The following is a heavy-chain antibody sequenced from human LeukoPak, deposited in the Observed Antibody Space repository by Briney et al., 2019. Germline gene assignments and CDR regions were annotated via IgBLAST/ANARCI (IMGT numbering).Heavy chain of an antibody. CDR1: GYTFTSYH. CDR3: ARTTSSTASGYDY. Sequence: GASVKVSCKASGYTFTSYHINWVRQATGQGLEWMGWMNPNNGDSGYAQKFQGRVTITRDTSISTAYMELRSLRSEDTAAYFCARTTSSTASGYDYWGQGTLVTVSS. CDR2: MNPNNGDS. J-gene: IGHJ4*02. D-gene: IGHD6-25*01. V-gene: IGHV1-8*03.